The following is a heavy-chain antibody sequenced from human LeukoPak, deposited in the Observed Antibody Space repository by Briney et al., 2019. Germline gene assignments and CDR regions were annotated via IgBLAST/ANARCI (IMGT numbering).Heavy chain of an antibody. CDR1: GFTFNSFG. CDR2: ISYDGSNK. D-gene: IGHD3-10*01. Sequence: GGSLRLSCAASGFTFNSFGMHWVRQAPGKGLEWVAVISYDGSNKYFADSVKGRFTISRDNSKNTLYLQMNSLRAEDTAVYYCARDLVGYYGSGPYYYGMDVWGQGTTVTVSS. CDR3: ARDLVGYYGSGPYYYGMDV. J-gene: IGHJ6*02. V-gene: IGHV3-30*03.